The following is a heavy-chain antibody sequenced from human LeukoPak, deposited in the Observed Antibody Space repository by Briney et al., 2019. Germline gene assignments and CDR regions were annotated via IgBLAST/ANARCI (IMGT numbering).Heavy chain of an antibody. CDR2: INPNSGGT. CDR3: ARSPARYCSSTSCSFDP. Sequence: ASVKVSCKASGYTFTGYYMHWVRQAPGQGLEWMGWINPNSGGTNYAQKFQGRVTMTRDTSISTACMELSRLRSDDTAVYYCARSPARYCSSTSCSFDPWGQGTLVTVSS. CDR1: GYTFTGYY. J-gene: IGHJ5*02. D-gene: IGHD2-2*01. V-gene: IGHV1-2*02.